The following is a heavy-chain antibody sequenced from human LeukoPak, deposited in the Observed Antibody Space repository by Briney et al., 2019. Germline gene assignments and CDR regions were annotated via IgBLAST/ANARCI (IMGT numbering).Heavy chain of an antibody. D-gene: IGHD6-19*01. CDR1: GYTFTGYY. Sequence: ASVKVSCKASGYTFTGYYMHWVRQAPGQGLEWMGWINPNSGGTNYAQKFQGRVTMTRDTSISTAYMELSRLRSDDTAVYYCARVFGYSSGWYYYYYMDVWGKGTTVTVSS. CDR2: INPNSGGT. CDR3: ARVFGYSSGWYYYYYMDV. V-gene: IGHV1-2*02. J-gene: IGHJ6*03.